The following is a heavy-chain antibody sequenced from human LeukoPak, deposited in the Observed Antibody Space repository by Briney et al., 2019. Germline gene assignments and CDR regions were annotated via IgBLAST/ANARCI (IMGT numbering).Heavy chain of an antibody. CDR2: IYNSGST. D-gene: IGHD3-22*01. V-gene: IGHV3-66*01. Sequence: GGSLRLSCAASGFTVSSNYMSWVRQAPGKGLEWVSVIYNSGSTYYADSVKGRFTISRDNSKNTLYLQMNSLRAEDTAVYYCARVTYDSSGYSLDAFDIWGQGTMVTVSS. CDR1: GFTVSSNY. J-gene: IGHJ3*02. CDR3: ARVTYDSSGYSLDAFDI.